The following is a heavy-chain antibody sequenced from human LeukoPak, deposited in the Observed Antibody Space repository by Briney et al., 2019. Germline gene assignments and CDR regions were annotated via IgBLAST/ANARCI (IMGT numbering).Heavy chain of an antibody. D-gene: IGHD3-16*01. CDR1: GFILKNHW. Sequence: GGSLRLSCEASGFILKNHWMTWVRQAPGKGLEWVAHINPDGSEKFYVDSVKGRFTISRDNAKNSLFLQLNSLRAEDTAVYYCARVWQYYYDYSAFDMWAQGTMVIVS. V-gene: IGHV3-7*01. J-gene: IGHJ3*02. CDR3: ARVWQYYYDYSAFDM. CDR2: INPDGSEK.